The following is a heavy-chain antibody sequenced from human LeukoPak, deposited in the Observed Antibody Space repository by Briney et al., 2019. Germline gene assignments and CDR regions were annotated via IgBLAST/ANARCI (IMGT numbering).Heavy chain of an antibody. CDR2: IWYDGSKK. CDR1: GFTFSSYA. Sequence: GGSLRLSCAASGFTFSSYAMSWVRQAPGKGLEWVAVIWYDGSKKYYADSVKGRFIISRDNSRNTLYLQMSSLRVEDTTVYYCARVSLPLAESYYHHYGLDVWGQGTTVSVSS. CDR3: ARVSLPLAESYYHHYGLDV. J-gene: IGHJ6*02. D-gene: IGHD6-19*01. V-gene: IGHV3-33*08.